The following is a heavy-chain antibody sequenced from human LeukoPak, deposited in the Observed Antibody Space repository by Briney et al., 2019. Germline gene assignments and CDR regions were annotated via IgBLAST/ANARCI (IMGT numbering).Heavy chain of an antibody. CDR1: GGSISSGDYY. D-gene: IGHD2-15*01. V-gene: IGHV4-30-4*01. Sequence: SQTLSLTCTVSGGSISSGDYYWSWIRQPPGKGLEWIGYIYYSGSTYYNPSLKSRVTISVDTSKNHFSLNLSSVTAADTAIYYCARASTVVSPFDYWGQGTLVTVSS. CDR3: ARASTVVSPFDY. CDR2: IYYSGST. J-gene: IGHJ4*02.